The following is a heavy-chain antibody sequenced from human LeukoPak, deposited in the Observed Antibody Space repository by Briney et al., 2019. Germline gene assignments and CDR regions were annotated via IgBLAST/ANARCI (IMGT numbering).Heavy chain of an antibody. J-gene: IGHJ4*02. V-gene: IGHV7-4-1*02. CDR1: GYTFVSYG. Sequence: ASVKVSCKASGYTFVSYGITWVRQAPGQGLEWMGWIDPNSGNPTYAQGFTGRFVFSSDTSVTTAYLQISSLKAEDTAVYFCARLHYDSSGFSLLDYWGQGTLVTVSS. CDR2: IDPNSGNP. D-gene: IGHD3-22*01. CDR3: ARLHYDSSGFSLLDY.